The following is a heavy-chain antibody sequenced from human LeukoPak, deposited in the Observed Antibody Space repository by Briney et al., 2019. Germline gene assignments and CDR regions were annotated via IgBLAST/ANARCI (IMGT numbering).Heavy chain of an antibody. CDR1: GFTFSSYW. J-gene: IGHJ4*02. Sequence: GSLRLSCAASGFTFSSYWMSWVRQAPGKGLEWVANIKQDGSEKYYVDSVKGRFTISRDNAKNSLYLQMNSLRAEDTAVYYCARAKYYYDSSGYCFWGQGTLVTVSS. CDR2: IKQDGSEK. D-gene: IGHD3-22*01. V-gene: IGHV3-7*01. CDR3: ARAKYYYDSSGYCF.